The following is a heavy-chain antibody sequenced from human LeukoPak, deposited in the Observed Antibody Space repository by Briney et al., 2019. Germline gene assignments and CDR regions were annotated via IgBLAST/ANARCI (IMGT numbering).Heavy chain of an antibody. Sequence: GASXKVSCKASGYTFTSYYMHWVRQAPGQGLEWMGIINPSGGSTSYAQKFQGRVTMTRDTSTSTVYMELSSLRSEDTAVYYCARDRDGYNYFLAPSEKPDDKLCYWGQGTLVTVSS. J-gene: IGHJ4*02. V-gene: IGHV1-46*01. CDR1: GYTFTSYY. CDR3: ARDRDGYNYFLAPSEKPDDKLCY. D-gene: IGHD5-24*01. CDR2: INPSGGST.